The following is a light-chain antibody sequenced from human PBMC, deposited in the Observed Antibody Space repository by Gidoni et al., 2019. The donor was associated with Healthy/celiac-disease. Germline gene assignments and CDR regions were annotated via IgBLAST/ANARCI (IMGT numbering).Light chain of an antibody. V-gene: IGLV1-40*01. J-gene: IGLJ2*01. CDR2: GNS. CDR1: SSNIGAGYD. CDR3: QSYDSSLSGFVV. Sequence: QSVLTQPHSVSGAPGQRVTISCTGSSSNIGAGYDVHWYQQLPGTAPKLLIYGNSNRPSGAPDRFSGSKSGTSASLAITGLQAEDEADYYCQSYDSSLSGFVVFGGGTKLTVL.